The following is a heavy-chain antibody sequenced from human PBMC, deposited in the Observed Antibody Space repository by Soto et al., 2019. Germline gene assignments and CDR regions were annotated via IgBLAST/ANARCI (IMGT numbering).Heavy chain of an antibody. Sequence: ASVKVSCKASGYTFTSYDINWVRQATGQGLEWMGWMNPNSGNTGYAQKFQGRVTMTRNTSISTAYMELSSLRSGDTAVYYCARRLFDYDFWSGHPDYYYYRDVWGKGTTVIGSS. J-gene: IGHJ6*03. V-gene: IGHV1-8*01. D-gene: IGHD3-3*01. CDR1: GYTFTSYD. CDR2: MNPNSGNT. CDR3: ARRLFDYDFWSGHPDYYYYRDV.